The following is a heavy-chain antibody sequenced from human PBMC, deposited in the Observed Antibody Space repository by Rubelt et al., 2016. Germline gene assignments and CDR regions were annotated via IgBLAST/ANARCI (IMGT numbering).Heavy chain of an antibody. CDR3: ARAQGYSYVGSTWDY. CDR2: IIPTFGTA. V-gene: IGHV1-69*06. D-gene: IGHD5-18*01. J-gene: IGHJ4*02. Sequence: QVQLVQSGAEVKKPGSSVKVSCKASVGTFSSYAISWVRQAPGQGLEWMGGIIPTFGTANYAQKFQGRVTIPADRSTSTAYMELSSLRSEDTAMYYCARAQGYSYVGSTWDYWGQGTLVTVSS. CDR1: VGTFSSYA.